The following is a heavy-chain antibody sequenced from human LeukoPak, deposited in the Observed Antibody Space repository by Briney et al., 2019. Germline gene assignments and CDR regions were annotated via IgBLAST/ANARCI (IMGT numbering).Heavy chain of an antibody. CDR1: GFTFSYYT. CDR3: ARVLNYYDSSGYYFSY. CDR2: ISYDGSNK. V-gene: IGHV3-30-3*01. Sequence: PGRSLRLSCAASGFTFSYYTMHWVPQAPGKGLEWVAVISYDGSNKYYADSVKGPFTISRDNSKNTLYLQMNSLRAEDTAVYYCARVLNYYDSSGYYFSYWGQGTLVTVSS. D-gene: IGHD3-22*01. J-gene: IGHJ4*02.